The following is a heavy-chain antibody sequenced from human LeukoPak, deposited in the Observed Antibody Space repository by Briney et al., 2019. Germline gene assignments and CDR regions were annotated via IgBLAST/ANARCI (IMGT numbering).Heavy chain of an antibody. V-gene: IGHV3-20*04. CDR3: ARLGSSWYFTYYYYYMDV. Sequence: PGGSLRLSCAASGFTFDDYGMSWVRQAPGKGLEWVSGINWNGGSTGYADSVKGRFTISRDNAKNSLYLQMNSLRAEDTALYYCARLGSSWYFTYYYYYMDVWGKGTTVTVSS. CDR2: INWNGGST. D-gene: IGHD6-13*01. J-gene: IGHJ6*03. CDR1: GFTFDDYG.